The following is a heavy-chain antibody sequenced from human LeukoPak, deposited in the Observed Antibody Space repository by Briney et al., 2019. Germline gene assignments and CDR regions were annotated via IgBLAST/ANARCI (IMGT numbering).Heavy chain of an antibody. J-gene: IGHJ5*02. CDR3: ARVPMVRGGNWFDP. D-gene: IGHD3-10*01. CDR2: IKQDGSEK. V-gene: IGHV3-7*01. Sequence: GGSLRLSCAASGFTFSSYWMSWVRQAPGKGLEWVANIKQDGSEKYYVDSVKGRFTISRDNAKNSLYLQMNSLRAEDTAVYYCARVPMVRGGNWFDPWGQGTLVTVSS. CDR1: GFTFSSYW.